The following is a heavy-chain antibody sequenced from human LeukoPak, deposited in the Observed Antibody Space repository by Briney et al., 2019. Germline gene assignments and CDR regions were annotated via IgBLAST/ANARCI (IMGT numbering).Heavy chain of an antibody. Sequence: GGSLRLSCAASGFTVSSNYMSWVRQAPGKGLEWVSVIYSGGSTYYADSVKGRFTISRDNSKNTLYLQMNSLRAEDTAVYYCARDVPAPTFFDIWGQGTMVTVSS. D-gene: IGHD2-2*01. V-gene: IGHV3-53*01. CDR3: ARDVPAPTFFDI. CDR2: IYSGGST. CDR1: GFTVSSNY. J-gene: IGHJ3*02.